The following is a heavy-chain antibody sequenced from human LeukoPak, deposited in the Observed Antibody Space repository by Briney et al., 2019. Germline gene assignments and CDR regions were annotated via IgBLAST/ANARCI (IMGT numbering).Heavy chain of an antibody. J-gene: IGHJ4*02. V-gene: IGHV3-23*01. D-gene: IGHD2-2*01. CDR3: AKDWGYCSCSSCSRSTFDY. CDR1: GFTFSSYA. CDR2: ISGSGGST. Sequence: GGSLRLSCAASGFTFSSYAMSWVGQAPGKGLEGVSAISGSGGSTYYADSVKGRFTISRDNSKNTLYLQMNSLRAEDTAVYYCAKDWGYCSCSSCSRSTFDYWGQGTLVTVSS.